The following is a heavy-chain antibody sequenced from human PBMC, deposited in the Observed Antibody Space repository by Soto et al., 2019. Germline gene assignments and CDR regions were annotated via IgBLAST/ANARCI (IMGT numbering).Heavy chain of an antibody. J-gene: IGHJ6*02. CDR1: GVSISSGDNC. Sequence: PSETLSLTCSVSGVSISSGDNCWSWIRQPPGKGLEWIGFIYYRGYTYYNPSLKSRVTMSVDTSKNQFSLRLSSVTAADTAVYYCARVEGRFYYVMDVWGQGTTVTVSS. V-gene: IGHV4-30-4*01. CDR3: ARVEGRFYYVMDV. CDR2: IYYRGYT.